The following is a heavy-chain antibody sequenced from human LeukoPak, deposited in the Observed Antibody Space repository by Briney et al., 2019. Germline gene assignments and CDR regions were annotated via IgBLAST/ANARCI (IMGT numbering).Heavy chain of an antibody. CDR3: AKGAAAGKYYFDY. CDR1: GFTFSSYG. J-gene: IGHJ4*02. V-gene: IGHV3-33*06. D-gene: IGHD6-13*01. CDR2: IWYDGSNK. Sequence: PGGSLRLSCAASGFTFSSYGMHWVRQAPGKGLEWVAVIWYDGSNKYYADSVKGRFTISRDNSKNTLYLQMNSPRAEDTAVYYCAKGAAAGKYYFDYWGQGTLVTVSS.